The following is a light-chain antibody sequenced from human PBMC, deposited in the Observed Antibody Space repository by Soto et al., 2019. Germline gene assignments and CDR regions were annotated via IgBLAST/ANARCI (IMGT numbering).Light chain of an antibody. CDR1: QSVGSSY. CDR2: VAS. CDR3: QQYGSAPLT. Sequence: EIVLTQSPSTLSLSPGERATLSCRASQSVGSSYLAWYQQRPGQTPRLLIYVASSSATGTPDSFSGSGSGTDFTSTISRLDPEAFDVYHCQQYGSAPLTFGQGTRLELK. J-gene: IGKJ2*01. V-gene: IGKV3-20*01.